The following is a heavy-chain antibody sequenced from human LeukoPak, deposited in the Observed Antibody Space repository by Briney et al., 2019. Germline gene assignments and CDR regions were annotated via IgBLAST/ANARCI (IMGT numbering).Heavy chain of an antibody. CDR3: ARDQDVDTAMVDLYYFDY. CDR2: INAGNGYT. D-gene: IGHD5-18*01. CDR1: GYTFTSYA. Sequence: ASVKASCKASGYTFTSYAMHWVRQAPGQRLEWMGWINAGNGYTKYSQKFQGRVTITRDTSASTAYMELSSLRSEDTAVYYCARDQDVDTAMVDLYYFDYWGQGTLVTVSS. J-gene: IGHJ4*02. V-gene: IGHV1-3*01.